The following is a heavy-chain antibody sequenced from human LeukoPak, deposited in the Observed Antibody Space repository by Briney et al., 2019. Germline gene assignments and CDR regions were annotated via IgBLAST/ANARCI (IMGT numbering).Heavy chain of an antibody. D-gene: IGHD3-22*01. CDR2: ISYSGST. CDR3: ARFYYDSRGYWYYFDY. V-gene: IGHV4-59*08. CDR1: GGSISSDY. J-gene: IGHJ4*02. Sequence: SETLSLTCTVSGGSISSDYWSWIRQPPGKGLEWIGYISYSGSTSYDPSLKSRVTISGDSSKKQFSLKLSSVTAADTAVYYCARFYYDSRGYWYYFDYWGQGTLVTVSS.